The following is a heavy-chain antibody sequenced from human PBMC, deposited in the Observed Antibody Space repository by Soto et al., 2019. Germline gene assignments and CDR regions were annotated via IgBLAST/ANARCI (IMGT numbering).Heavy chain of an antibody. CDR1: GFTFSSYA. V-gene: IGHV3-23*01. D-gene: IGHD4-17*01. J-gene: IGHJ1*01. Sequence: EVQLLESGGGLVQPGGSLRLSCAASGFTFSSYAMSWVRQAPGKGLEWVSAISGSGGSTYYADSVKGRFTISRDNSENTLYLQMNSLGAEDTAVYYCAKGTKDINCGDLPSLGVASQAAYFQHWGQGTLVTVSS. CDR3: AKGTKDINCGDLPSLGVASQAAYFQH. CDR2: ISGSGGST.